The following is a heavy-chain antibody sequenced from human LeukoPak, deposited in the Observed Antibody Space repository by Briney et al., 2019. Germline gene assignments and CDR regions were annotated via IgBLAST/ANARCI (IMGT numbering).Heavy chain of an antibody. D-gene: IGHD2-2*01. CDR1: GGSIISSNW. V-gene: IGHV4-4*02. Sequence: PSGTLSLTCAVSGGSIISSNWWSWVRQPPGKGLEWIGEIYHSGSTSYNPSLKSRVTISVDKSKSQFSLELTSVTAADTALYYCARGGYCSSTSCYVFDSWGQGTLVTVSS. CDR2: IYHSGST. J-gene: IGHJ4*02. CDR3: ARGGYCSSTSCYVFDS.